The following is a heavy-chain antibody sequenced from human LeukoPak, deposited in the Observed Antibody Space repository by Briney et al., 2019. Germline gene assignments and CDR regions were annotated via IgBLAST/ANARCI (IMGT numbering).Heavy chain of an antibody. CDR3: ARNLGYGYSRGPFDY. CDR2: ISSSSSTI. V-gene: IGHV3-48*01. J-gene: IGHJ4*02. Sequence: GGSLRLSCAASGFTFSSHSMNWVRQAPGKGLEWVSYISSSSSTIYYADSVKGRFTISRDNAKNSLYLQMNSLRAEDTAVYYCARNLGYGYSRGPFDYWGQGTLVTVSS. D-gene: IGHD5-18*01. CDR1: GFTFSSHS.